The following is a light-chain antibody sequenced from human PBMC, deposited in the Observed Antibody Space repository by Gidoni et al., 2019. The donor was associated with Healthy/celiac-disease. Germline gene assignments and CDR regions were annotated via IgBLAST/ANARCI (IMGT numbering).Light chain of an antibody. CDR1: PSVSSN. V-gene: IGKV3-15*01. CDR3: QQYNNWLSLT. J-gene: IGKJ4*01. Sequence: EIVMTQSPATLSVSPGERATLSCRASPSVSSNLAWYQQKPGQAPRLLIYGASTRATGIPARFSGSGSGTEFTLTISSLQSEDFAVYYCQQYNNWLSLTFGGGTKVEIK. CDR2: GAS.